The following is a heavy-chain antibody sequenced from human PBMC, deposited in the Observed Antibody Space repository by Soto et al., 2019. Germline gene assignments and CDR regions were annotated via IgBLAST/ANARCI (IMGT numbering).Heavy chain of an antibody. D-gene: IGHD2-15*01. CDR1: GGTFSSYA. CDR3: ARDRDGKNLRAFVM. CDR2: IIPIFGTA. Sequence: SVKVSCKASGGTFSSYAISWVRQAPGQGLEWMGGIIPIFGTANYAQKFQGRVTITADESTSTAYMELSSLRSEDTAVYYCARDRDGKNLRAFVMGGKGKMLT. J-gene: IGHJ3*02. V-gene: IGHV1-69*13.